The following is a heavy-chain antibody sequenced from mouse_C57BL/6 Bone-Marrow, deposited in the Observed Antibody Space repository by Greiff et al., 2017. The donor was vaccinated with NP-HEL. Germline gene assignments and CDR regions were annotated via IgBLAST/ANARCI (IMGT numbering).Heavy chain of an antibody. CDR1: GFTFSSYG. D-gene: IGHD4-1*01. CDR2: ISSGGSYT. CDR3: ARQGNWAWFAY. Sequence: EVQGVESGGDLVKPGGSLKLSCAASGFTFSSYGMSWVRQTPDKRLEWVATISSGGSYTYYPDSVKGRFTISRDNAKNTLYLQMSSLKSEDTAMYYCARQGNWAWFAYWGQGTLVTVSA. V-gene: IGHV5-6*01. J-gene: IGHJ3*01.